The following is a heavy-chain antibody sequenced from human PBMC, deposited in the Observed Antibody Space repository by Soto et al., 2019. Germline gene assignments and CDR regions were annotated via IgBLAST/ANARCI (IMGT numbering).Heavy chain of an antibody. CDR1: GYTFTSYY. CDR2: INPSGGST. V-gene: IGHV1-46*01. D-gene: IGHD2-15*01. J-gene: IGHJ4*02. CDR3: ARERDTIVVVVAATQPLFDY. Sequence: GASVKVSCKASGYTFTSYYMHWVRQAPGQGLEWMGIINPSGGSTSYAQKFQGRVTMTRDTSTSTVYMELSSLRSEDTAVYYCARERDTIVVVVAATQPLFDYWGQGTLVTVSS.